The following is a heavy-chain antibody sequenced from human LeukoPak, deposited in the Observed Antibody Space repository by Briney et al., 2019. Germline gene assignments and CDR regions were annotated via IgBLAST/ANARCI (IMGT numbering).Heavy chain of an antibody. J-gene: IGHJ5*02. CDR1: GFTFSSYG. Sequence: PGRSLRLSCAASGFTFSSYGMHWVRQAPGKGLEWVSVIYSGGSTYYADPVKGRFTISRDNSKNTLYLQMNSLRAEDTAVYYCARDQEGYGDYFPWGQGTLVTVSS. CDR2: IYSGGST. V-gene: IGHV3-66*01. CDR3: ARDQEGYGDYFP. D-gene: IGHD4-17*01.